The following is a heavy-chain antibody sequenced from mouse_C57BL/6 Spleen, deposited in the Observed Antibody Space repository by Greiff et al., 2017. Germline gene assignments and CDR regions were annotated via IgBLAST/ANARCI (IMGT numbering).Heavy chain of an antibody. CDR1: GFTFSSYT. CDR3: ARQDYYGSSYAMDY. D-gene: IGHD1-1*01. V-gene: IGHV5-9*01. Sequence: EVQRVESGGGLVKPGGSLTLSCAASGFTFSSYTMSWVRQTPEKRLEWVATISGGGGNTYYPGSVKGRFTISRDNAKNTLYRQMSSLRSEDTALYYCARQDYYGSSYAMDYWGQGTSVTVSS. J-gene: IGHJ4*01. CDR2: ISGGGGNT.